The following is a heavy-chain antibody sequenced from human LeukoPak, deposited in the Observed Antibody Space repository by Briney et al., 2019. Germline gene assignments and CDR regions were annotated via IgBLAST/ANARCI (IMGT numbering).Heavy chain of an antibody. Sequence: GRSLRLSCAASGFTSSSYAMHWVRQAPGKGLEWVAVISYDGSNKYYADSVKGRFTISRDNSKNTLYLQMNSLRAEDTAVYYCAREMGGNALDYWGQGTLVTVSS. D-gene: IGHD4-23*01. CDR2: ISYDGSNK. J-gene: IGHJ4*02. CDR1: GFTSSSYA. CDR3: AREMGGNALDY. V-gene: IGHV3-30*04.